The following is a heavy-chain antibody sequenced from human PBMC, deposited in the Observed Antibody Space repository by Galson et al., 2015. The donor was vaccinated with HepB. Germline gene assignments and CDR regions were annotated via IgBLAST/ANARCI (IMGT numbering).Heavy chain of an antibody. D-gene: IGHD3-9*01. CDR3: AHTRLRDFDWLLQGAYWYCDL. Sequence: PALVKPTQTLTLTCTFSGFSLSTSGVGVGWIRQPPGKALEWLALIYWDDDKRYSPSLKSRLTITKDTSKNQVVLTMTNMDPVDTATDYCAHTRLRDFDWLLQGAYWYCDLWGRGTLFTVSS. V-gene: IGHV2-5*02. CDR2: IYWDDDK. CDR1: GFSLSTSGVG. J-gene: IGHJ2*01.